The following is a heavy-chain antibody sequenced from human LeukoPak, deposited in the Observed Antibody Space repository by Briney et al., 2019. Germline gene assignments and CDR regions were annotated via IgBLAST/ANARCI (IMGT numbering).Heavy chain of an antibody. CDR1: GVTVSSDY. D-gene: IGHD2/OR15-2a*01. V-gene: IGHV3-53*04. J-gene: IGHJ4*02. CDR2: IYRDGNT. CDR3: ASRMTF. Sequence: GGSLRLSCAASGVTVSSDYMSWVRQAPGKGLEWVSVIYRDGNTYYADSVKGRFTISRHNSKNTLFLQMDSLRTEDTAIYYCASRMTFGGQGTLVPVSS.